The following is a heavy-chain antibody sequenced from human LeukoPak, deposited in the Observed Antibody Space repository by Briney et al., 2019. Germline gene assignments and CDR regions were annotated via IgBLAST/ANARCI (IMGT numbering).Heavy chain of an antibody. D-gene: IGHD1-26*01. Sequence: PGGSLRLSCVVSGFTFSSYWMIWVRQAPGKGLEWVANIKQDGSEKYYVDSVKGRFTMSRDNAKNSLYLQMNSLRAEDTAVYYCARVQWELRGVGSYFEYWGQGALVTVS. CDR2: IKQDGSEK. V-gene: IGHV3-7*01. J-gene: IGHJ4*02. CDR1: GFTFSSYW. CDR3: ARVQWELRGVGSYFEY.